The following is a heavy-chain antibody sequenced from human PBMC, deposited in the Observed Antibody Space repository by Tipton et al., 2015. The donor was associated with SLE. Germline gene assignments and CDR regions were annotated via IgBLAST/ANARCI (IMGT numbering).Heavy chain of an antibody. CDR2: ISDDGSNE. CDR3: ARLQLTMAGD. Sequence: RSLRLSCAASGFTVSSNYMSWVRQAPGKGLEWVAVISDDGSNEYYADSVKGRFTISRDNSKNTLYLQMNSLRAEDTAVYYCARLQLTMAGDWGQGTLVTVSS. D-gene: IGHD5-24*01. CDR1: GFTVSSNY. J-gene: IGHJ4*02. V-gene: IGHV3-30-3*01.